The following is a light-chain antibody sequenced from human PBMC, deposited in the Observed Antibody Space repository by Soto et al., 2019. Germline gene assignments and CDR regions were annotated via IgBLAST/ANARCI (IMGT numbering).Light chain of an antibody. J-gene: IGLJ7*01. CDR2: EVT. V-gene: IGLV2-8*01. CDR3: SSYAGSNNFGV. CDR1: SSDDGGYNY. Sequence: QSVLTQPPSASGSPGQSVTISCTGTSSDDGGYNYVSWYQQHPGKAPKHMIYEVTKRPSGVPDRFSGSKSGNTACLTVSGLQAEDEADYYCSSYAGSNNFGVFGGGTQLTVL.